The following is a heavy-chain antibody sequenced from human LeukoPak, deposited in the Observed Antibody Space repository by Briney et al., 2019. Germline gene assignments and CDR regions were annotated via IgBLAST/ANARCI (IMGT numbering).Heavy chain of an antibody. J-gene: IGHJ4*02. Sequence: GGSLRLSCAASGFTFSSYWMGWVRQAPGKGLEWVANIKQDGSEKYYVDSVKGRFTISRDNAKNTLFLQMNGLRAEDTAVYYCARVSLSSGCLSNWGQGTLVTVSS. CDR3: ARVSLSSGCLSN. CDR1: GFTFSSYW. CDR2: IKQDGSEK. D-gene: IGHD6-19*01. V-gene: IGHV3-7*01.